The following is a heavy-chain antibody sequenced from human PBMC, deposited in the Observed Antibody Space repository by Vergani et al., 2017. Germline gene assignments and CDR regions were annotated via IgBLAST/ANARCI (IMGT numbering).Heavy chain of an antibody. CDR3: ARGRDTDYYYYGMDV. J-gene: IGHJ6*02. D-gene: IGHD5-18*01. CDR2: INHSGST. V-gene: IGHV4-39*07. Sequence: QLQLQESGPGLVKPSETLSLTCTVSGGSISSSSYYWGWIRQPPGKGLEWIGEINHSGSTNYNPSLKSRVTISVDTSKNQFSLKLSSVTAADTAVYYCARGRDTDYYYYGMDVWGQGTTVTVSS. CDR1: GGSISSSSYY.